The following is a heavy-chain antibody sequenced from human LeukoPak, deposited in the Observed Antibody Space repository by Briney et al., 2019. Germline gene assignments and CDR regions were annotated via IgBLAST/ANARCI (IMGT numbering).Heavy chain of an antibody. CDR3: TRGGRSTSYYWEY. J-gene: IGHJ4*02. CDR2: IKKDGSEK. V-gene: IGHV3-7*01. D-gene: IGHD6-13*01. CDR1: GFTFSSYE. Sequence: PGGSLRLSCAASGFTFSSYEMNWVRQGPGKGLEWVATIKKDGSEKYYVDSVKGRFTISRDNAENSLYLHMNNLRAEDTAVYYCTRGGRSTSYYWEYWGQGTLVTVSS.